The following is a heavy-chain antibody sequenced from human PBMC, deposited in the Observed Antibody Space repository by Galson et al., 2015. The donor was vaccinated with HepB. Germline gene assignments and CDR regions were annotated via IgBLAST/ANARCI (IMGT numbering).Heavy chain of an antibody. CDR1: GFTFSSYA. CDR3: ARDKDQLLFGNYFDY. D-gene: IGHD2-2*01. Sequence: SLRLSCAASGFTFSSYAMHWVRQAPGKGLEWVAVISYDGSNKYYADSVKGRFTISRDNSKNTLYLQMNSLRAEDTAVYYCARDKDQLLFGNYFDYWGQGTLVTVSS. J-gene: IGHJ4*02. CDR2: ISYDGSNK. V-gene: IGHV3-30-3*01.